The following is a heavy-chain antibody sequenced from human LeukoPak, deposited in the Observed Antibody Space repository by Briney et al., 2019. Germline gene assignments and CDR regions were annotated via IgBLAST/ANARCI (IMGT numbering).Heavy chain of an antibody. CDR1: GFTFDDYA. D-gene: IGHD2-2*01. CDR3: AKDMYQLPPPVSMDV. V-gene: IGHV3-9*01. CDR2: ISWNSGSI. J-gene: IGHJ6*02. Sequence: GGSLRLSCAASGFTFDDYAMHWVRQAPGKGLEWVSGISWNSGSIGYADSVKGRFTISRDNAKDSLYLQMNSLRAEDTALYYCAKDMYQLPPPVSMDVWAKGPRSPSP.